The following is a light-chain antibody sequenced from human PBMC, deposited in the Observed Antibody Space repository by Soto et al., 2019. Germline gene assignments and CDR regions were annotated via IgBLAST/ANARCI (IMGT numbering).Light chain of an antibody. J-gene: IGKJ4*01. CDR1: QSVSSN. CDR3: QQYNAWPLT. V-gene: IGKV3-15*01. CDR2: GAS. Sequence: EKVMTQSPAALSVSPGERATLSCRASQSVSSNLAWYQQKPGQAPRLLLYGASPRAAGIPARFSGSASGTEFTLTISSLQPEDSAVYYCQQYNAWPLTFGGGTKVDIK.